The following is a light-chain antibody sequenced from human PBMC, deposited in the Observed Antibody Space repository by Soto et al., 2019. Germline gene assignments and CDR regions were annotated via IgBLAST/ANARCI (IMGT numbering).Light chain of an antibody. J-gene: IGKJ1*01. CDR1: QRISST. CDR2: DAS. V-gene: IGKV3-15*01. CDR3: QQYTSWPRT. Sequence: VVMTQSPATLSVSPGERSTRACRASQRISSTVAWYQQKAGQPPRLLIYDASTRASGVPARFSGSGSGTDFTLSISSLQSEDVAVYFCQQYTSWPRTFGQGTKVDI.